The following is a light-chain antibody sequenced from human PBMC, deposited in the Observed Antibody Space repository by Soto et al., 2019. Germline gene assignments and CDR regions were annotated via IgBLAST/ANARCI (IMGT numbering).Light chain of an antibody. CDR2: AVS. J-gene: IGLJ1*01. V-gene: IGLV2-14*01. Sequence: QSALTQPASVSASPGQSITISCSGTTFDIGAYDYVSWYQQHPGKAPKVIIYAVSYRPSGASNRFSGSKFGNTASLTISDLQAEDEADYYCSSYTTSKTYVFGSGTKGTVL. CDR3: SSYTTSKTYV. CDR1: TFDIGAYDY.